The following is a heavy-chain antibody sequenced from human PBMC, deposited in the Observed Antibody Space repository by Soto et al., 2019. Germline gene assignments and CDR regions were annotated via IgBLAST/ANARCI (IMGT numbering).Heavy chain of an antibody. CDR2: ISYDGSNK. CDR3: AKDRGVARYDFDY. D-gene: IGHD1-20*01. Sequence: GGSLRLSCAASGFTFSSYGMHWVRQAPGKGLEWVAVISYDGSNKYYADSVKGRFTISRDNSKNTLYLQMNSLRAEDTAVYYCAKDRGVARYDFDYWGQGTLVTVSS. J-gene: IGHJ4*02. CDR1: GFTFSSYG. V-gene: IGHV3-30*18.